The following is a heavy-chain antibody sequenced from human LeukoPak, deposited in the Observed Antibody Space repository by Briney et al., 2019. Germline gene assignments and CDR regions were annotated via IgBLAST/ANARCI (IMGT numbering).Heavy chain of an antibody. V-gene: IGHV3-15*01. D-gene: IGHD6-13*01. J-gene: IGHJ4*02. CDR2: INTKIDGGTT. CDR1: GFTFSNAW. CDR3: TTIPGYSSNWYYPDY. Sequence: GGSLTLYCAASGFTFSNAWMSWVRKAPGKGLEWVDRINTKIDGGTTDYSAPVKGRFTISRDDSKNTLYLQMNSLKTEDTAVYYCTTIPGYSSNWYYPDYWGQGTLVTVSS.